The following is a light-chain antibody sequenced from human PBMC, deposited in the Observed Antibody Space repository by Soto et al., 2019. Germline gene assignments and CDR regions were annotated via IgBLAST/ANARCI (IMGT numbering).Light chain of an antibody. CDR1: QSVSSY. V-gene: IGKV3-11*01. J-gene: IGKJ4*01. Sequence: EIVLTQSPATLSLSPGERATLSCRASQSVSSYLAWYQQKPGQAPRLLIFDASNRATGIPARFSGSGSGTDFTLTISSLQPEDFAVYHCQQRINWPLTFGGGTKVDIK. CDR3: QQRINWPLT. CDR2: DAS.